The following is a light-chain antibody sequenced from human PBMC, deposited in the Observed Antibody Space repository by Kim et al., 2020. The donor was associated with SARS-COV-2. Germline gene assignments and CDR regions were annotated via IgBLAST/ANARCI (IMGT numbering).Light chain of an antibody. CDR3: QQYNNYPWT. J-gene: IGKJ1*01. Sequence: GFLGDRATTTCTTRQRIITSFSCYQQKPREAPKLLVYKTSTIQSEVPSRFCVSGSGTEFTLTLSSLQPEDLAPYFCQQYNNYPWTFGQGTKVDI. CDR1: QRIITS. V-gene: IGKV1-5*03. CDR2: KTS.